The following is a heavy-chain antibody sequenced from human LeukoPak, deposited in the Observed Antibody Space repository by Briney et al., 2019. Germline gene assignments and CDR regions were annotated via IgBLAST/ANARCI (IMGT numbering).Heavy chain of an antibody. CDR2: ISWNSGYI. CDR1: GFTFDDYA. J-gene: IGHJ4*02. CDR3: AAINIAQLPIRVY. V-gene: IGHV3-9*01. D-gene: IGHD5-24*01. Sequence: GRSLRLSCAASGFTFDDYAMHWVRQAPGKGLEWVSGISWNSGYIGYADSVKGRFTISRDNAKNSLHLQMNSLRVEDTAVYYCAAINIAQLPIRVYWGQGTLVTVSS.